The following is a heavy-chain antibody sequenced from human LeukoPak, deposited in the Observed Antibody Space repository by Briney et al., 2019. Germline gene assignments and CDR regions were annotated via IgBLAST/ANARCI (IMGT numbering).Heavy chain of an antibody. V-gene: IGHV3-21*01. CDR1: GFTFSSYS. Sequence: RGSLRLSCAASGFTFSSYSMNWVRQAPGKGLEWVSSISSSSSYIYYADSVKGRFTISRDNAKNSLYLQMNSLRAEDTAVYYCARVSHGKYFDYWGQGTLVTVSS. J-gene: IGHJ4*02. CDR3: ARVSHGKYFDY. CDR2: ISSSSSYI.